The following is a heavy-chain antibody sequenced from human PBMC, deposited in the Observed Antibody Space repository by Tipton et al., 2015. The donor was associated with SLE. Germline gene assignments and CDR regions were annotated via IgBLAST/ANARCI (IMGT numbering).Heavy chain of an antibody. Sequence: TLSLTCAVYGGSFSGYYWGWIRQPPGKGLEWIGQINHRGSTNYNPSLKSRVTISIDTSKNQFSLKLSSVTAADTAVYYCAGVRKKGWGWFDPWGQGTLVTVSS. CDR1: GGSFSGYY. V-gene: IGHV4-34*01. CDR3: AGVRKKGWGWFDP. J-gene: IGHJ5*02. D-gene: IGHD3-16*01. CDR2: INHRGST.